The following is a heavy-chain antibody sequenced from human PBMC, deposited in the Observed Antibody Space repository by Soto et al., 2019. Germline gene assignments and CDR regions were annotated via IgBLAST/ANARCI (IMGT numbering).Heavy chain of an antibody. CDR2: ISSSSSYI. Sequence: EVQLVESGGGLVKPGGSLRLSCAASGFTFSSYSMNWVRQAPGKGLEWVSSISSSSSYIYYADSVKGRFTISRDNAKNALYLQMNSLRAEDTAVYYCARDRGYDPYYFAYWGQGTLVTVSS. V-gene: IGHV3-21*01. CDR3: ARDRGYDPYYFAY. CDR1: GFTFSSYS. J-gene: IGHJ4*02. D-gene: IGHD5-12*01.